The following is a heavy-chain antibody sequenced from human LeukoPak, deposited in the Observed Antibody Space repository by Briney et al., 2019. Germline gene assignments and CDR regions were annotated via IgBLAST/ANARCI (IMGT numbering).Heavy chain of an antibody. J-gene: IGHJ4*02. V-gene: IGHV4-61*02. CDR1: GGSIASGNYY. CDR3: ARHRGYGDFWSGYFLFDY. D-gene: IGHD3-3*01. CDR2: IYIRGST. Sequence: SETLSLTCTVSGGSIASGNYYWNWIRQPAGKGLERIGRIYIRGSTNYNPSLESRVSISIDTSKNQFSLKLSSVTAADTAVYYCARHRGYGDFWSGYFLFDYWGQGTLVTVSS.